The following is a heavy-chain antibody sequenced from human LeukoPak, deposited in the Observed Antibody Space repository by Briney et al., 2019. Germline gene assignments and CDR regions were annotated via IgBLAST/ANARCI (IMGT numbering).Heavy chain of an antibody. D-gene: IGHD5-12*01. Sequence: GGSLRLSCAASGFTFSSYSMNWVRQAPGKGLEWVSSISSSSSYIYYADSVKGRFTISRDNAKNSLYPQMNSLRAEDTAVYYCARDSGSGYDLFGFDYWGQGTLVTVSS. CDR3: ARDSGSGYDLFGFDY. CDR2: ISSSSSYI. J-gene: IGHJ4*02. CDR1: GFTFSSYS. V-gene: IGHV3-21*01.